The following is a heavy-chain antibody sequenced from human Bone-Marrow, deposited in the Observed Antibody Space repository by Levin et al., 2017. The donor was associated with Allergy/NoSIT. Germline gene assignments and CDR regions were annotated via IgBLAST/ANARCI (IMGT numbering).Heavy chain of an antibody. CDR1: GGTFSSYA. D-gene: IGHD4-17*01. Sequence: SVKVSCKASGGTFSSYAISWVRQAPGQGLEWMGGIIPIFGTANYAQKFQGRVTITADKSTSTAYMELSSLRSEDTAVYYCATSGTTTVTTDSYYYYYGMDVWGQGTTVTVSS. V-gene: IGHV1-69*06. CDR2: IIPIFGTA. CDR3: ATSGTTTVTTDSYYYYYGMDV. J-gene: IGHJ6*02.